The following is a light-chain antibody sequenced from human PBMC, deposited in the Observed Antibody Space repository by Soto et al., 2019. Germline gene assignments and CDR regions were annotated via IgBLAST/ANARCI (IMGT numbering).Light chain of an antibody. Sequence: QSALTQPASVSGSPGQSITISCTGTSSDVGGYNYVSWYQQHPGKAPKFMIYDVSNRPSGVSDRFSGSKSGNTASLTISGLQAEDEGDYYCSSYTSSGTVVFGGGTKLTVL. J-gene: IGLJ2*01. CDR1: SSDVGGYNY. CDR2: DVS. V-gene: IGLV2-14*03. CDR3: SSYTSSGTVV.